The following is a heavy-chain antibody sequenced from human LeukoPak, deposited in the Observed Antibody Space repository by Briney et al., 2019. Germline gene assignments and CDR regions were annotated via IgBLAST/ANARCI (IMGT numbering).Heavy chain of an antibody. V-gene: IGHV3-23*01. CDR3: AKEASGYGYYFDY. D-gene: IGHD3-10*01. CDR1: GFTFSNSA. Sequence: PGGSLRLSCTASGFTFSNSAMSWIRQPPGKGLEWLSVISDSGGTTFYADSVKGRFTISRDNSKNTLYLQMNSLRAEDTAVYYCAKEASGYGYYFDYWGQGTLVTVSS. CDR2: ISDSGGTT. J-gene: IGHJ4*02.